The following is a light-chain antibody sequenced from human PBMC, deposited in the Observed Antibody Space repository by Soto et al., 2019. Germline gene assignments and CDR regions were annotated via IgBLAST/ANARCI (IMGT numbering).Light chain of an antibody. Sequence: DIQMTHSPSTLSASVGDRVTITCRASQSISSSLAWYQQKPGKAPKLLIYMASSLESGVPSRFSGSGSGTEFTLTITSLQPDDFATYYCQQYNSYWTFGKGTKVDIK. V-gene: IGKV1-5*03. J-gene: IGKJ1*01. CDR1: QSISSS. CDR3: QQYNSYWT. CDR2: MAS.